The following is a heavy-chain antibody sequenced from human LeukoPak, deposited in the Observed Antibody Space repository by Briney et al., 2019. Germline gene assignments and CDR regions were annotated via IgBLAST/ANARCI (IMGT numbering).Heavy chain of an antibody. Sequence: VKVSCKASGGTFSSYAISWVRQAPGQGLEWMGGIIPIFGTANYAQKFQGRDTITADESTSTAYMEMSSLRSEDTAVYYCARLPTPWYTVTRLGDYWGQGTLV. CDR1: GGTFSSYA. CDR2: IIPIFGTA. CDR3: ARLPTPWYTVTRLGDY. V-gene: IGHV1-69*13. D-gene: IGHD4-17*01. J-gene: IGHJ4*02.